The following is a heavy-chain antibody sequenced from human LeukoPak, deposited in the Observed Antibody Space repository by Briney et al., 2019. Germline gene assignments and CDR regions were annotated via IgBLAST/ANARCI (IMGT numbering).Heavy chain of an antibody. CDR2: IYHSGTT. Sequence: TSSETLSLTCTVSGGSISSDYWGWIRQPPGKGLEWIGSIYHSGTTYYNPSLKSRVTISVDTSKNQFSLKVTSVTAADTAVYYCARECWESRCHYVDSWGQGTLVTVSS. V-gene: IGHV4-39*02. CDR1: GGSISSDY. J-gene: IGHJ4*02. CDR3: ARECWESRCHYVDS. D-gene: IGHD1-26*01.